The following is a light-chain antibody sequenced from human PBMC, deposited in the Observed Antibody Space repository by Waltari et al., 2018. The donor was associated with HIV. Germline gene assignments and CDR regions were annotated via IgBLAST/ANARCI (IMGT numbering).Light chain of an antibody. CDR2: EVS. CDR3: CSYATSSTSRYV. Sequence: QSVLTHPASVFGPPGQSIPPSCLRTSSHVGNSNLVSWYYQHPGKAPKLMIYEVSKRPSGVSNRFSGSKSGNTASLTISGLQADDEADYYCCSYATSSTSRYVFGTGTKVTVL. V-gene: IGLV2-23*02. J-gene: IGLJ1*01. CDR1: SSHVGNSNL.